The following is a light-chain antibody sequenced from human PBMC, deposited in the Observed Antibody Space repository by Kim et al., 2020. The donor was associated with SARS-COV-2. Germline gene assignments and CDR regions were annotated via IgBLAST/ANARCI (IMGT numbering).Light chain of an antibody. J-gene: IGLJ3*02. CDR2: GSN. Sequence: GQGVTISCTGRSSSNAAGYDVHWYQHFPGTAPKVLIYGSNNRPSGVPARFSGSKSGTSASLAITGLQAEDEADYYCQSYDSNLNWVFGGGTQLTVL. CDR1: SSSNAAGYD. V-gene: IGLV1-40*01. CDR3: QSYDSNLNWV.